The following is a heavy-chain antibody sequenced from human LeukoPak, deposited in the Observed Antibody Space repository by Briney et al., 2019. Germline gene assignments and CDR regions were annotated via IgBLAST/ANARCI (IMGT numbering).Heavy chain of an antibody. CDR2: INHSGST. CDR1: GGSFSGYY. Sequence: SETLSLTCAVYGGSFSGYYWSWIRQPPGKGLEWIGEINHSGSTNYNPSLKSRVTISVDTSKNQFYLKLSSVSAADTAVYYCARAHRRGYYYDSSGYPVLDYWGQGTLVTVSS. V-gene: IGHV4-34*01. CDR3: ARAHRRGYYYDSSGYPVLDY. D-gene: IGHD3-22*01. J-gene: IGHJ4*02.